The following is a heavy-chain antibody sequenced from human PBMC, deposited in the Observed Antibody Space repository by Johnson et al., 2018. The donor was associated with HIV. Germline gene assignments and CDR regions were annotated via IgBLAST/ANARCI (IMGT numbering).Heavy chain of an antibody. CDR1: GFTFSNAW. J-gene: IGHJ3*02. CDR2: IKSKTDGGTT. Sequence: MLLVESGGGLVKPGGSLRLSCAASGFTFSNAWMSWVRQAPGKGLEWVGRIKSKTDGGTTDYAAPVKGRFTISRDDSKNTLYLQMTSLKTEDTAVYYCTTDPWGSDAFDIWGQGTMVTVSS. V-gene: IGHV3-15*01. CDR3: TTDPWGSDAFDI. D-gene: IGHD7-27*01.